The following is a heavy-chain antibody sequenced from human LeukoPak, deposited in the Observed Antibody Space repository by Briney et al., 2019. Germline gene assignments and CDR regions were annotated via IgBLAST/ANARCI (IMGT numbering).Heavy chain of an antibody. CDR2: IYYSGST. D-gene: IGHD2-2*01. CDR1: GGSFSGYY. CDR3: ARLLSSYCSSTSCYGGVFDY. V-gene: IGHV4-39*01. J-gene: IGHJ4*02. Sequence: ASETLSLTCAVYGGSFSGYYWGWIRQPPGKGLEWIGSIYYSGSTYYNPSLKSRVTISVDTSKNQFSLKLSSVTAADTAVYYCARLLSSYCSSTSCYGGVFDYWGQGTLVTVSS.